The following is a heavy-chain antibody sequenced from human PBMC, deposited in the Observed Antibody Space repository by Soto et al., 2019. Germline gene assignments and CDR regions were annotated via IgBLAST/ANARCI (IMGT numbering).Heavy chain of an antibody. CDR2: IYYTGST. J-gene: IGHJ4*02. CDR3: AREFSNSPEAFDS. D-gene: IGHD6-6*01. CDR1: GGSVNSDNFY. V-gene: IGHV4-61*01. Sequence: PSETLSLTCTVSGGSVNSDNFYWSWIRQPPGRGLEWIGYIYYTGSTNYNPSLKSRVTISIDTSRNQFSLKLSSVTAADTAVYYCAREFSNSPEAFDSWGQGSLGT.